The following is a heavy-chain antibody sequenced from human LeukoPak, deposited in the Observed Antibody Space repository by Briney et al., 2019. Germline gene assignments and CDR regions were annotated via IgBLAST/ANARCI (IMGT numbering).Heavy chain of an antibody. J-gene: IGHJ6*03. D-gene: IGHD6-6*01. CDR3: ARARSDYSSSGYYYYYMDV. CDR2: IYYSGST. CDR1: GGSISSSSYY. Sequence: PSETLSLTCTVSGGSISSSSYYWGWIRQPPGKGLEWIGSIYYSGSTYYNPSLKSRVTISVDTSKNQFSLKLSSVTAADTAVYYCARARSDYSSSGYYYYYMDVWGKGTTVTVSS. V-gene: IGHV4-39*01.